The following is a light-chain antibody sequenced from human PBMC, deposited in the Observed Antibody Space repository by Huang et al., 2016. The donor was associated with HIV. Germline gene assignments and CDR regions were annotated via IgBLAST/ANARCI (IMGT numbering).Light chain of an antibody. CDR1: QSISISY. Sequence: EIVLTQSPGTLSLSPGERATLSCRASQSISISYLSWYQQRPGQAPRLLFYGTSSRATGVPDMFSGSESGTDFTLTISRLEPEDFAMYYCHQYGSSPDTFGQGTKVEIK. CDR2: GTS. V-gene: IGKV3-20*01. CDR3: HQYGSSPDT. J-gene: IGKJ2*01.